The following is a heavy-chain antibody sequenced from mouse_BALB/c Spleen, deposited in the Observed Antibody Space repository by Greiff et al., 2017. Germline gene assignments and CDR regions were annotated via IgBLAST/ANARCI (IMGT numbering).Heavy chain of an antibody. J-gene: IGHJ1*01. CDR2: IDPANGNT. CDR3: ARWRVTSYWYFDV. D-gene: IGHD2-2*01. CDR1: GFNIKDTY. Sequence: VQLQQSGAELVKPGASVKLSCTASGFNIKDTYMHWVKQRPEQGLEWIGRIDPANGNTKYDPKFQGKATITADTSSNTAYLQLSSLTSEDTAVYYCARWRVTSYWYFDVWGAGTTVTVSS. V-gene: IGHV14-3*02.